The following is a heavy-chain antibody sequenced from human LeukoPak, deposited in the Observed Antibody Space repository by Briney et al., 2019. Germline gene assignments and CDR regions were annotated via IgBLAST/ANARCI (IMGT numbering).Heavy chain of an antibody. CDR3: AGVATITLYYFDY. D-gene: IGHD5-12*01. CDR1: GFTFSSYA. J-gene: IGHJ4*02. CDR2: ISGSGGST. V-gene: IGHV3-23*01. Sequence: GGSLRLSCAASGFTFSSYAMSWVRQAPGKGLEWVSAISGSGGSTYYADSVKGRFTISRDNSKSTLYLQMNSLRAEDTAVYYCAGVATITLYYFDYWGQGTLVTVSS.